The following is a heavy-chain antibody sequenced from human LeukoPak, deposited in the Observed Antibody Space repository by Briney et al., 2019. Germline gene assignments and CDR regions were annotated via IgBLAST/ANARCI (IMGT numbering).Heavy chain of an antibody. CDR3: AIDYGDYYWFDP. Sequence: GESLKISCKGSGYSFTSYWTSWVRQIPGKGLEWMGRIDPSDSYTNYSPSFQGHVTISADKSISTAYLQWSSLKASDTAMYYCAIDYGDYYWFDPWGQGTLVTVS. D-gene: IGHD4-17*01. CDR2: IDPSDSYT. V-gene: IGHV5-10-1*01. CDR1: GYSFTSYW. J-gene: IGHJ5*02.